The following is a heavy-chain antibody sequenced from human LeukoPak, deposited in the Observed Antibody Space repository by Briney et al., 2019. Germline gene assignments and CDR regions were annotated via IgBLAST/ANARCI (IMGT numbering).Heavy chain of an antibody. J-gene: IGHJ6*04. CDR1: GYSIRSGDY. V-gene: IGHV4-38-2*02. CDR2: IYHSGST. CDR3: ARLDV. Sequence: SETLSLTCTVSGYSIRSGDYWGWIRQPPGKGLEWIGNIYHSGSTYYNPSLKSRVTISVDTSKNQFSLKLGSVTAADTAVYYCARLDVWGKGTTVTVSS.